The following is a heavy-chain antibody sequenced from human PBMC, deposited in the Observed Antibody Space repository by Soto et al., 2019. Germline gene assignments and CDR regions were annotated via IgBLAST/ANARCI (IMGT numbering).Heavy chain of an antibody. CDR3: ARAWGHAADI. Sequence: QVQLQQWGAGLLKPSETLSLTCAVYGGSFSGYYWSWIRQPPGKGLEWIGEINHSGSTTYNPSLKSRVTISVDTSKNQFSLKLSSVTAADTAVYYCARAWGHAADIWGQGTMVTVSS. CDR2: INHSGST. J-gene: IGHJ3*02. V-gene: IGHV4-34*01. CDR1: GGSFSGYY. D-gene: IGHD7-27*01.